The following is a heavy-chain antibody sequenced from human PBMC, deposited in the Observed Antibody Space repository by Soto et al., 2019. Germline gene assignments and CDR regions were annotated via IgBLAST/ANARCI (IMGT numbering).Heavy chain of an antibody. D-gene: IGHD6-13*01. CDR1: GGTFSSYA. V-gene: IGHV1-69*13. Sequence: SVKVSCKASGGTFSSYAISWVRQAPGQGLEWMGGIIPIFGTANYAQKFQGRVTITADESTSTAYMELSSLRSEDTAVYYCARDSGSSWYRHTNWFDPWGKGTLVTVSS. CDR2: IIPIFGTA. CDR3: ARDSGSSWYRHTNWFDP. J-gene: IGHJ5*02.